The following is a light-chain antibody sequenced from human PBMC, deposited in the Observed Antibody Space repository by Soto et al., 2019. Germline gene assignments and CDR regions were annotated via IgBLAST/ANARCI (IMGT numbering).Light chain of an antibody. CDR2: GDN. J-gene: IGLJ1*01. V-gene: IGLV1-40*01. CDR1: TSNIGAGYD. Sequence: QSVLTQPPSVSGAPGQRVTISCTGGTSNIGAGYDVHWYQQLPGTAPKLLIYGDNNRPSGVPDRFSGSRSGISASLAITGLPAGHVAHYFCQSYDSSLSGYVFGTGTKVTVL. CDR3: QSYDSSLSGYV.